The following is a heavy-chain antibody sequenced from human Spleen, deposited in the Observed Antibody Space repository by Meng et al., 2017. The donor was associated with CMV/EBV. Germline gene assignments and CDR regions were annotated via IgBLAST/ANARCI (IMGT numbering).Heavy chain of an antibody. D-gene: IGHD1-7*01. CDR1: GFTFSSYS. CDR2: ISSSSSYI. V-gene: IGHV3-21*01. CDR3: AASPTGTSAAHFDY. J-gene: IGHJ4*02. Sequence: GGSLRLSCAASGFTFSSYSMNWVRQAPGKGLEWVSSISSSSSYIYYADSVKGRFTISRDNSKNTLYLQMNSLRAEDTAVYYCAASPTGTSAAHFDYWGQGTLVTVSS.